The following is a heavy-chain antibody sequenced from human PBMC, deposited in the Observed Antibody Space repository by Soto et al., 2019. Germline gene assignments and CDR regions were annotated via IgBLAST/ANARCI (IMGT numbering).Heavy chain of an antibody. V-gene: IGHV3-30*18. D-gene: IGHD3-9*01. CDR3: AKGPTYYDILTGYYPTYFFDY. Sequence: PGGSLRLSCAASGFTFSSYGMHWVRQAPGKGLEWVAVISYDGSNKYYADSVKGRFTISRDNSKNTLYLQMNSLRAEDTAVYYCAKGPTYYDILTGYYPTYFFDYWGQGTLVTVSS. CDR2: ISYDGSNK. J-gene: IGHJ4*02. CDR1: GFTFSSYG.